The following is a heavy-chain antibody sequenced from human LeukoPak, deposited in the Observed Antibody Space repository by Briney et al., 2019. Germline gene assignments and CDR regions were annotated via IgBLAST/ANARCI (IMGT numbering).Heavy chain of an antibody. CDR2: IIPIFGTA. V-gene: IGHV1-69*05. D-gene: IGHD3-22*01. Sequence: EASVKVSCKASGGTFSSYAISWVRQAPGQGLEWMGGIIPIFGTANYAQKFQGRVTITTDESTSTAYMELSSLRSEDTAVYYCARTNYHYDSSGYYVDYWGQGTLVTVSS. CDR1: GGTFSSYA. J-gene: IGHJ4*02. CDR3: ARTNYHYDSSGYYVDY.